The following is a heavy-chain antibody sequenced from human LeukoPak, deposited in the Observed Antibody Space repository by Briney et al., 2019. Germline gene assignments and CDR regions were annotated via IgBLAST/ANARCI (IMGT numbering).Heavy chain of an antibody. CDR1: GFTFSDYY. D-gene: IGHD3-10*01. Sequence: GGSLRLSCAASGFTFSDYYMSWIRQAPGKGLEWVSYISSSSSYTNYADSVKGRFTISRDNAKNSLYLQMNSLRAEDTAVYYCARDHVLLWFGELFHNGMDVWGQGTTVTVSS. CDR3: ARDHVLLWFGELFHNGMDV. V-gene: IGHV3-11*06. CDR2: ISSSSSYT. J-gene: IGHJ6*02.